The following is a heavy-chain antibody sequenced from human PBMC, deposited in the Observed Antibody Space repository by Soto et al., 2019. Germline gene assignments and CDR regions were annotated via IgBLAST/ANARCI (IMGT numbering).Heavy chain of an antibody. CDR1: GYTFTSYD. CDR2: MNPNSGNT. CDR3: ARGFGYSSGWYAGYYYYGMDV. Sequence: ASVKVSCKASGYTFTSYDINWVRQATGQGLEWMGWMNPNSGNTGYAQKFQGRVTMARNTSISTAYMELSSLRSEDTAVYYCARGFGYSSGWYAGYYYYGMDVWGQGTTVTVSS. V-gene: IGHV1-8*01. J-gene: IGHJ6*02. D-gene: IGHD6-19*01.